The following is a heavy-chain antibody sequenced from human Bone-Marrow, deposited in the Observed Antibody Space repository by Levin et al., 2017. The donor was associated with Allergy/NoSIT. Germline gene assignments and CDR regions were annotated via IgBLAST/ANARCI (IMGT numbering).Heavy chain of an antibody. Sequence: GGSLRLSCAASGFTFSSYAMHWVRQAPGKGLEWVAVISYDGSNKYYADSVKGRFTISRDNSKNTLYLQMNSLRAEDTAVYYCARDFGRMTTVTRIPYGMDVWGQGTTVTVSS. CDR2: ISYDGSNK. D-gene: IGHD4-11*01. CDR3: ARDFGRMTTVTRIPYGMDV. J-gene: IGHJ6*02. CDR1: GFTFSSYA. V-gene: IGHV3-30*04.